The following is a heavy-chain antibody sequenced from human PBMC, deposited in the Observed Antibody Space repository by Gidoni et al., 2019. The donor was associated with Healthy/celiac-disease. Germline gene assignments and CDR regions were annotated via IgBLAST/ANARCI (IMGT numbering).Heavy chain of an antibody. CDR3: ARRSPLSSGYLTDY. J-gene: IGHJ4*02. V-gene: IGHV3-7*01. D-gene: IGHD3-22*01. CDR1: GFTFSSYW. CDR2: IKQDGSEK. Sequence: EVQLVESGGGLVQPGGSLSLSCAASGFTFSSYWMSWVRQAPGKGLEWVANIKQDGSEKYYVDSVKGRFTISRDNAKNSLYLQMNSLRAEDTAVYYCARRSPLSSGYLTDYWGQGTLVTVSS.